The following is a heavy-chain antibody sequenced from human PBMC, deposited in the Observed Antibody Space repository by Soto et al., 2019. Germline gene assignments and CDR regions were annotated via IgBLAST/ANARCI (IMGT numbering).Heavy chain of an antibody. CDR3: AKGYYYDSSLFGY. J-gene: IGHJ4*02. Sequence: PGGSLRLSCAASGFTFSSYGMHWVRQAPGKWLEWVAVISYDGSNKYYADSVKGRFTISRDNSKNTLYLQMNSLRAEDTAVYYCAKGYYYDSSLFGYXGQGTMVTVS. CDR1: GFTFSSYG. D-gene: IGHD3-22*01. CDR2: ISYDGSNK. V-gene: IGHV3-30*18.